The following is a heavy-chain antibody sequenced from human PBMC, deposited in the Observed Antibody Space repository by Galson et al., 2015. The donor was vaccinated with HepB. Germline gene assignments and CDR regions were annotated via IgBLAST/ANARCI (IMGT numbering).Heavy chain of an antibody. J-gene: IGHJ4*02. CDR1: GFTFSSYA. CDR3: ARVDPTPSSSTIVVVVAATPYFDY. CDR2: ISYDGSNK. Sequence: SLRLSCAASGFTFSSYAMHWVRQAPGKGLEWVAVISYDGSNKYYADSVKGRFTISRDNSKNTLYLQMNSLRAEDTAVYYCARVDPTPSSSTIVVVVAATPYFDYWGQGTLVTVSS. V-gene: IGHV3-30*04. D-gene: IGHD2-15*01.